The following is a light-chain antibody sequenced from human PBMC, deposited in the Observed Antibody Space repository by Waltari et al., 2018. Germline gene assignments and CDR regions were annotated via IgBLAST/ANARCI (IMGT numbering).Light chain of an antibody. J-gene: IGLJ3*02. Sequence: YVLTQPPSVSVDPGKTARLTCGGDNIGRKSVNWYQKKHGQAPVLVMFYASDRPSERPELFSGSNSGNTATLTISWVEAGDEADYHCQVWDDVTDSGVFGGGTKLTVL. V-gene: IGLV3-21*04. CDR1: NIGRKS. CDR2: YAS. CDR3: QVWDDVTDSGV.